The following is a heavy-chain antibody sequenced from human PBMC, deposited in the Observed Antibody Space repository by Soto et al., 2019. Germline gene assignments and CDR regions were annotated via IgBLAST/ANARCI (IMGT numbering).Heavy chain of an antibody. J-gene: IGHJ4*02. Sequence: GAPAKLSSKASRDTFNSCSICSARQAPGQGLEWMGWISAYNGNTNYAQKLQGRVTMTTDTSTSTAYMELNSLKTEDTAVYYCVRNIQPGTTTYFDYWGQGTLVTVS. CDR2: ISAYNGNT. CDR1: RDTFNSCS. D-gene: IGHD1-1*01. CDR3: VRNIQPGTTTYFDY. V-gene: IGHV1-18*01.